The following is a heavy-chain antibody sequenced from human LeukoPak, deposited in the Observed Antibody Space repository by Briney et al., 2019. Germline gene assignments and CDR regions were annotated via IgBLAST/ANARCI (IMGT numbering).Heavy chain of an antibody. D-gene: IGHD3-10*01. CDR3: ARRRSTGDSNWLDP. J-gene: IGHJ5*02. CDR1: DGPIRSYY. V-gene: IGHV4-59*08. CDR2: IYYSGST. Sequence: SETLSLTCTVSDGPIRSYYWSWIRQPPGKGLEWIGYIYYSGSTNYNPSLKSRVTISIDTSKDQFSLKLTSVTAADTAVYYCARRRSTGDSNWLDPWGQGTLVTVSS.